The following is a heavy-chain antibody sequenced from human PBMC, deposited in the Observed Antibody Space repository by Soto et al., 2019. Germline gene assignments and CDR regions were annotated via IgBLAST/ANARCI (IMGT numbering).Heavy chain of an antibody. J-gene: IGHJ4*02. CDR1: GGTFSTST. D-gene: IGHD5-12*01. V-gene: IGHV1-69*08. CDR2: TIPILDVA. Sequence: QVQLVQSGAEVKKPGSSVKVSCKASGGTFSTSTFTWVRQAPGQGLEWMGRTIPILDVAHYAQDFQGRVTITADKSTSTAYMELTSLTSKDTAVYYCARDSPIGSTYSGYDAIDSWGQGTLVTVSS. CDR3: ARDSPIGSTYSGYDAIDS.